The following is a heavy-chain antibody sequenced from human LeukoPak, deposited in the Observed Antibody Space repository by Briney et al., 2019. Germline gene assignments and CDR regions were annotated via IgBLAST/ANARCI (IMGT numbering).Heavy chain of an antibody. CDR1: GGSISSYY. CDR2: IYYSGST. Sequence: SETLSLTCTVSGGSISSYYWSWIRQPPGKGLEWIGYIYYSGSTNYNPPLKSRVTISVDTSKNQFSLKLSSVTAADTAVYYCARDYSSSSWSDWGQGTLVTVSS. J-gene: IGHJ4*02. CDR3: ARDYSSSSWSD. V-gene: IGHV4-59*01. D-gene: IGHD6-6*01.